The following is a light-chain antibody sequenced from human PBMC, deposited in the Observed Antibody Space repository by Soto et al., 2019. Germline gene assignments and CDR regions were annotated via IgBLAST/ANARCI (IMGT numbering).Light chain of an antibody. J-gene: IGLJ2*01. CDR2: EVN. CDR3: SSWTSSTTQV. CDR1: SSDVGGYNF. Sequence: QSALTQPASVSGSPGQSITISCTGTSSDVGGYNFVSWYQQHPGKAPKLIIFEVNNRPSGVSKRFSGSKSGNTASLTISGLQAEDEADYYCSSWTSSTTQVLGGGTKLTVL. V-gene: IGLV2-14*01.